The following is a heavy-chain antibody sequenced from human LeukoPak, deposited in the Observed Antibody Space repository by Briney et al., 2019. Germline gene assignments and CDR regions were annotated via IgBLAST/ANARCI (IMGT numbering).Heavy chain of an antibody. J-gene: IGHJ5*02. CDR3: AREGYYGSGSDNWFDP. CDR1: GGSISSYY. Sequence: SETLSLTCTVSGGSISSYYWSWIRQPPGKGLEWIGYIYYSGSTNYNPSLKSRVTISVDTSKNQFSLKLSSVTAADTAVYYCAREGYYGSGSDNWFDPWGQGTLVTVSS. D-gene: IGHD3-10*01. V-gene: IGHV4-59*01. CDR2: IYYSGST.